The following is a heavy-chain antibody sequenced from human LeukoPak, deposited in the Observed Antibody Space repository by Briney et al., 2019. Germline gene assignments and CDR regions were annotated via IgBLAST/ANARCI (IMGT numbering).Heavy chain of an antibody. CDR1: GFIFSSYG. CDR2: ISSSSNYI. V-gene: IGHV3-21*01. Sequence: PGGSLRLSCAASGFIFSSYGMNWVRQAPGKGLEWVSSISSSSNYINYADSVKGRFTISRDNAKNSLYLQMNSLRAEDTAVYYCARGNTVWDYWGQGTLVTVSS. D-gene: IGHD3-16*01. J-gene: IGHJ4*02. CDR3: ARGNTVWDY.